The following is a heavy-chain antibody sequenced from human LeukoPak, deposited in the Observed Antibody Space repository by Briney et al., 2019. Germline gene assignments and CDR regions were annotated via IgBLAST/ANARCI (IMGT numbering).Heavy chain of an antibody. V-gene: IGHV3-64*01. J-gene: IGHJ5*02. CDR2: ISSNGCST. CDR3: ARGTYDFWSGYNWFDP. D-gene: IGHD3-3*01. Sequence: GGSLRLSCAASGFTFSSYAMDWVRQAPGKGVEYVSAISSNGCSTYYANSVKGRFTISRYNSKNPLYLQMGSLRAEDMAVYYCARGTYDFWSGYNWFDPWGQGTLVTVSS. CDR1: GFTFSSYA.